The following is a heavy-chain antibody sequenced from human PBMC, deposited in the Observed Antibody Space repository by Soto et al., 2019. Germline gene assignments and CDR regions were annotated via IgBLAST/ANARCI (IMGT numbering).Heavy chain of an antibody. CDR2: SSSSSTYI. J-gene: IGHJ6*02. CDR1: GFTFSTYW. Sequence: GGSLRLSCAASGFTFSTYWMSWVRQAPGKGLEWVSSSSSSSTYIYYADSVKGRFTISRDNAKNSLYLQMNSLRAEDTAVYFCARVYYSNLPYYFYYMDVWGQGTTVTVSS. V-gene: IGHV3-21*01. CDR3: ARVYYSNLPYYFYYMDV. D-gene: IGHD4-4*01.